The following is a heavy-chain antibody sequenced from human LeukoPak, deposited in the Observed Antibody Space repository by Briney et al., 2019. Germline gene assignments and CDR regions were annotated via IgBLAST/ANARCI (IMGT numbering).Heavy chain of an antibody. V-gene: IGHV3-30-3*01. CDR3: ARGEMALLAFDI. CDR2: ISIDGNIK. Sequence: GGSLRLSCAASGFAFSTYTMHWVRQAPGKGLEWVAVISIDGNIKYYTDSVKGRFTISRDNSKNTLYLQMNSLRPEDTAVYYCARGEMALLAFDIWGQGTMVTVSS. J-gene: IGHJ3*02. D-gene: IGHD5-24*01. CDR1: GFAFSTYT.